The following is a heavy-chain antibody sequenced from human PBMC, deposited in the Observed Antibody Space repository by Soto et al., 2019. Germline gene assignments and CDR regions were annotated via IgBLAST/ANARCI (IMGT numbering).Heavy chain of an antibody. D-gene: IGHD6-19*01. CDR2: INPNSGGT. J-gene: IGHJ6*02. V-gene: IGHV1-2*04. Sequence: GASVKVSCKASGYTFTGYYMHWVRQAPGQGLEWMGWINPNSGGTNYAQKFQGWVTMTRDTSISTAYMELSRLRSDDTAVYYCARDLALYSSGWYHGMTSGAKGPRSPSP. CDR3: ARDLALYSSGWYHGMTS. CDR1: GYTFTGYY.